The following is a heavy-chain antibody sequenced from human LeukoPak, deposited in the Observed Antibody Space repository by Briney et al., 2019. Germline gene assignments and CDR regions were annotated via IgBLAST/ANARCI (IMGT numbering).Heavy chain of an antibody. CDR1: GFTFSDYY. CDR3: AQLDVLRSDYFES. D-gene: IGHD3-9*01. Sequence: GGFLRLSCAASGFTFSDYYMSWIRQAPGKGLEWVSVISGGGRSTSYADSLKGRFTISRDNSKNTLYLQMNSLRAEDTAVYYCAQLDVLRSDYFESWGQGTLVTVSS. J-gene: IGHJ4*02. CDR2: ISGGGRST. V-gene: IGHV3-23*01.